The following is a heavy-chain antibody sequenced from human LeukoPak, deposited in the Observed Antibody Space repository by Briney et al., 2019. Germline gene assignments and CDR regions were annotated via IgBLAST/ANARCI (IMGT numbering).Heavy chain of an antibody. D-gene: IGHD2-15*01. V-gene: IGHV1-3*01. CDR2: INPGNGDT. Sequence: ASVKVSCKGSGYTSTNYAVHWVRQAPGQRLEWLGWINPGNGDTKYSQNFQDRVTVTSDTSAATAYVELNSLTSEDTAVYYCARERWHCRVNCYSVYYYALDVWGQGTTVTVFS. J-gene: IGHJ6*02. CDR1: GYTSTNYA. CDR3: ARERWHCRVNCYSVYYYALDV.